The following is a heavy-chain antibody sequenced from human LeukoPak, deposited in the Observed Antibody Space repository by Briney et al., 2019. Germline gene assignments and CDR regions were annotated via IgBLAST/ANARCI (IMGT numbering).Heavy chain of an antibody. J-gene: IGHJ5*02. D-gene: IGHD2-2*02. CDR2: ISTYNGNT. CDR3: AREYCSSTSCYTIDP. CDR1: GYTFTSYG. V-gene: IGHV1-18*01. Sequence: SVKVSCTGSGYTFTSYGICWVRQAPGQGVVWMGWISTYNGNTNYAQKLQGRVTMTTDTSTSTAYMELRSLRSDDTAVYYCAREYCSSTSCYTIDPWGQGTLVTVSS.